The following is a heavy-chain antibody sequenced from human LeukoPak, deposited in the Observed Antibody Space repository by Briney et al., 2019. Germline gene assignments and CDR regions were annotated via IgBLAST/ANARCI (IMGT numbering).Heavy chain of an antibody. CDR3: ARQDRDSGYDFGIDY. Sequence: GESLKISCKGSGYSFTSYWIGWVRQMPGKGLEWMGIIYPGDSDTRYSPSFQGQVTISADKSISTAYLQWSSLKASDTAMYYCARQDRDSGYDFGIDYWGQGTLVTVPS. V-gene: IGHV5-51*01. CDR2: IYPGDSDT. CDR1: GYSFTSYW. J-gene: IGHJ4*02. D-gene: IGHD5-12*01.